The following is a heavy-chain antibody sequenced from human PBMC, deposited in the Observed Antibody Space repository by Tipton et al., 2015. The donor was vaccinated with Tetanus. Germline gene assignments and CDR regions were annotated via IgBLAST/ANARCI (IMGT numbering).Heavy chain of an antibody. V-gene: IGHV4-59*01. D-gene: IGHD4-17*01. Sequence: LRLSCTVSGGSINDYYWGWIRQPPGMGLEWIGHISHSGSARYNPSLKSRVTISLDTSKNQFSLTLRSVTAADTAVYYCARSYGDTFLFRLDYWGQGALVTVSS. CDR1: GGSINDYY. CDR3: ARSYGDTFLFRLDY. CDR2: ISHSGSA. J-gene: IGHJ4*02.